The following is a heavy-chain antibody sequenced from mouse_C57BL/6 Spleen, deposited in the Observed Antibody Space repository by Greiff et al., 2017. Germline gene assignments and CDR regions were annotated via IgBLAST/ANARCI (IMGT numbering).Heavy chain of an antibody. CDR3: ARSRDGNYEFAY. D-gene: IGHD2-1*01. CDR2: IYPGSGST. V-gene: IGHV1-55*01. J-gene: IGHJ3*01. Sequence: VQLQQSGAELVKPGASVKMSCKASGYTFTSYWITWVKQRPGQGLEWIGDIYPGSGSTKYNEKFKSKATLTVDTSSSTAYMPLSSLTSEDSAVYYCARSRDGNYEFAYWGQGTLVTVSA. CDR1: GYTFTSYW.